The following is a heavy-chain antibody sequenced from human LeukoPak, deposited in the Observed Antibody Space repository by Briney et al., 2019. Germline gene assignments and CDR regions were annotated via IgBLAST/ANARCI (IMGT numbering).Heavy chain of an antibody. J-gene: IGHJ4*02. Sequence: ASVKVSCKASGYTFTSYGISWVRQAPGQGLEWMGWINAYNGNTNYAQKLQGRVTMTTDTSTSTAYMELRSLRSDDTAVDYCAREVYYGSGSYLDYWGQGTLVTVSS. CDR3: AREVYYGSGSYLDY. D-gene: IGHD3-10*01. CDR1: GYTFTSYG. V-gene: IGHV1-18*01. CDR2: INAYNGNT.